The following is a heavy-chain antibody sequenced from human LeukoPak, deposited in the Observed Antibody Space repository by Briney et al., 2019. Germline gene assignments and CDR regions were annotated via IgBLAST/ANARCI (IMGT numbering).Heavy chain of an antibody. CDR1: SGYINSSNW. Sequence: SETLSLTCAVSSGYINSSNWWSWVRQSPGQNLEWIGQIFHTGSAYYSPSFKSRVTISVDKSKNQFSLRLMSVTAADTAVYYCVRDRNSNLRLGFWGPGILVIVSS. V-gene: IGHV4-4*02. D-gene: IGHD1-1*01. CDR2: IFHTGSA. CDR3: VRDRNSNLRLGF. J-gene: IGHJ4*02.